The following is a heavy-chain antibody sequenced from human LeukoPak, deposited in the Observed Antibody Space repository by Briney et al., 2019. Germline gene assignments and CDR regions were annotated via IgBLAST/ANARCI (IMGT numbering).Heavy chain of an antibody. Sequence: SETLSLTCTVSGGSISSYYWSWTRQPPGKGLEWIGYIYYSGSTNYNPSLKSRVTISVDTSKNQFSLKLSSVTAADTAVYYCARDAPGRSWITMVRGVLDYWGQGTLVTVSS. J-gene: IGHJ4*02. D-gene: IGHD3-10*01. CDR3: ARDAPGRSWITMVRGVLDY. V-gene: IGHV4-59*12. CDR1: GGSISSYY. CDR2: IYYSGST.